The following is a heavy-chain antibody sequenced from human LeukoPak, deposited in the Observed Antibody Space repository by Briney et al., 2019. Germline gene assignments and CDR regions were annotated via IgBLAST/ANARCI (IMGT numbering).Heavy chain of an antibody. CDR1: GGSISSSSYY. V-gene: IGHV4-39*01. Sequence: SETLSLTCTVSGGSISSSSYYWGWIRQPPGKGLEWIGSIYYSGSTSYNPSLKSRVTISVDTSKNQFSLKLGSVTAADTAVYYCARHGSIATGAFTHWGQGTLVTVSS. CDR3: ARHGSIATGAFTH. D-gene: IGHD6-13*01. J-gene: IGHJ4*02. CDR2: IYYSGST.